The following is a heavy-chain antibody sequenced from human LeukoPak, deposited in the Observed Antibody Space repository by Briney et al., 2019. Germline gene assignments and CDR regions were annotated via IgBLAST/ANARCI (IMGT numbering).Heavy chain of an antibody. V-gene: IGHV1-2*02. CDR3: AREGAGHYDFWSGYSERNWFDP. J-gene: IGHJ5*02. CDR1: GYTFTGYY. Sequence: ASVKVSCKASGYTFTGYYMHWVRQAPGQGLEWMGWINPNSGGTNYAQKFQGRVTMTRDTSISTAYMELSRLRSDDTAVYYCAREGAGHYDFWSGYSERNWFDPWGQGTLVTVSS. CDR2: INPNSGGT. D-gene: IGHD3-3*01.